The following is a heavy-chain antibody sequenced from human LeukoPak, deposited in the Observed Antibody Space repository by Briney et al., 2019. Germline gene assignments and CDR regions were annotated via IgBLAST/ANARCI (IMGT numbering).Heavy chain of an antibody. V-gene: IGHV3-23*01. Sequence: GGSLRLSCAASGFTFISYAMSWVRQAPGKGLEWVSPLSGNAGRPYYADSVKGRFTISRDNSKNTLYLQMNSLRAEDTAVYYCAKDHRDSGNYYYYYGLDVWGQGTMVTVSS. CDR2: LSGNAGRP. CDR3: AKDHRDSGNYYYYYGLDV. D-gene: IGHD1-26*01. CDR1: GFTFISYA. J-gene: IGHJ6*02.